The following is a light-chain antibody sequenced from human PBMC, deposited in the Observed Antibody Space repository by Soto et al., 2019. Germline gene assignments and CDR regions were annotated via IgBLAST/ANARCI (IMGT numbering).Light chain of an antibody. J-gene: IGKJ1*01. CDR3: QQSFNSPRT. Sequence: DIQLTQSPSSLSASVGDRVTITCRASQSIRRSLNWYQQKPGKAPKLLIYAASRLQSGVPSRFSGTGSGTDFTLTISSPQPEDFAIYYCQQSFNSPRTFGQGTKVDIK. CDR2: AAS. V-gene: IGKV1-39*01. CDR1: QSIRRS.